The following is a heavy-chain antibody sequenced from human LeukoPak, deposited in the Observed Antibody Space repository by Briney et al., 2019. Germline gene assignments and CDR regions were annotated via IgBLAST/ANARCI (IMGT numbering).Heavy chain of an antibody. CDR2: ISPNSGGA. V-gene: IGHV1-2*02. CDR1: GYTFAGYY. J-gene: IGHJ4*02. Sequence: ASVKVSCKASGYTFAGYYIHWVRQAPGQGLEWMGWISPNSGGAHYALKFQGRVTMTTDTSINTAYMELSRLRSDDTAVYYCARDYYFDRSSWFHYWGQGTLVIVSS. CDR3: ARDYYFDRSSWFHY. D-gene: IGHD3-22*01.